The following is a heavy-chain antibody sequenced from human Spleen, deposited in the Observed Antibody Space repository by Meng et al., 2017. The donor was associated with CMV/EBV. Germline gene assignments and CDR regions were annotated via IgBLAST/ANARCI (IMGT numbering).Heavy chain of an antibody. J-gene: IGHJ4*02. D-gene: IGHD3-10*01. CDR1: GGSLSGRL. Sequence: LSLTCGVYGGSLSGRLWSWLRQRPGKGLEWIGEINHSGITDYNPALKSRVTISVDTPKNTFSLKIMSVTAADTAVYYCARGRGGLNWGQGTLVTVSS. CDR3: ARGRGGLN. CDR2: INHSGIT. V-gene: IGHV4-34*01.